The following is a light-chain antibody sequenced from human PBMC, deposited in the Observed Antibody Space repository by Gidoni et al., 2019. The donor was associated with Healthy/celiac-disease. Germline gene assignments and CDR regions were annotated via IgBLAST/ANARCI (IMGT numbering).Light chain of an antibody. Sequence: SEPTQDPAVSVAVGQTVRITCQGDSPRSYYASWYQQKQGQAPVLVIYGKTNRPSGIPDRFSGSSSGNTAALTITGAQAEDEADYYCNSRDSSGNHSVVFGGGTKLTVL. J-gene: IGLJ2*01. V-gene: IGLV3-19*01. CDR2: GKT. CDR1: SPRSYY. CDR3: NSRDSSGNHSVV.